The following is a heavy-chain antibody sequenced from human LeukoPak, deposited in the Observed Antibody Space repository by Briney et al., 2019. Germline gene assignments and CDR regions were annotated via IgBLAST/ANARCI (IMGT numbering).Heavy chain of an antibody. J-gene: IGHJ6*02. CDR2: ISYDGSNK. V-gene: IGHV3-30*04. CDR1: GFTFSSYA. D-gene: IGHD3-10*01. Sequence: GGSLRLSCAASGFTFSSYAMHWVRQAPGKGLEWVAVISYDGSNKYYADSVKGRFTISRDNSKNTLYLQMNSPRAEDTAVYYCARETSSYYYGSGSRTYYYYGMDVWGQGTTVTVSS. CDR3: ARETSSYYYGSGSRTYYYYGMDV.